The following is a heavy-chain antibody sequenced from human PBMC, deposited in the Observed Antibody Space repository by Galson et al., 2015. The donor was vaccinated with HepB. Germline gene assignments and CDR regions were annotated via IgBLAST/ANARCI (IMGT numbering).Heavy chain of an antibody. D-gene: IGHD6-13*01. Sequence: SETLSLTCAVYGGSFSGYYWSWIRQPPGKGLEWIGEINHSGSTNYNPSLKSRVTISVDTSKNQFSLKLSSVTAADTAVYYCARLAADPKVWVRANYYYYYMDVWGKGTTVTVSS. V-gene: IGHV4-34*01. CDR2: INHSGST. CDR3: ARLAADPKVWVRANYYYYYMDV. CDR1: GGSFSGYY. J-gene: IGHJ6*03.